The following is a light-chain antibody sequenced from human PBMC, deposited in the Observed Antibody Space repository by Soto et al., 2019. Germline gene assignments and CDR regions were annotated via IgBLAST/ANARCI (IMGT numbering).Light chain of an antibody. CDR3: MQGTYWPRLT. CDR2: KVS. Sequence: DVVMTQSPLSLPVTLGQPASISCRSSQSLVYSDGNTYLNWFHQRPGQSPRSLIYKVSNRDSGVPERFSGSGSGTDFTLKISRVEADDVGVYYCMQGTYWPRLTFGGGTKVEIK. V-gene: IGKV2-30*01. J-gene: IGKJ4*01. CDR1: QSLVYSDGNTY.